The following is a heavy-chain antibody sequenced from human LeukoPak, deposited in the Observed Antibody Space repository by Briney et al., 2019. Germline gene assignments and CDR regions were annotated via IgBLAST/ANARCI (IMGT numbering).Heavy chain of an antibody. CDR2: ISSSSSYI. D-gene: IGHD6-13*01. CDR3: AVSLAAAPLYDY. J-gene: IGHJ4*02. V-gene: IGHV3-21*01. Sequence: PGGSLRLSCAASGFTFSRYSMNWVRQAPGKGLEWVSSISSSSSYIYYADSVKGRFIISRDNAKNSLYLQMNSLRAEDTAVYYCAVSLAAAPLYDYWGQGTLVTVSS. CDR1: GFTFSRYS.